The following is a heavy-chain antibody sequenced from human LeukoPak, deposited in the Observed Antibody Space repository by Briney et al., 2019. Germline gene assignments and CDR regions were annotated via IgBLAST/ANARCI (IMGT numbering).Heavy chain of an antibody. CDR1: DFTVISAY. J-gene: IGHJ3*02. V-gene: IGHV3-53*01. CDR3: ARVPDRSGYGGAFDI. D-gene: IGHD3-22*01. CDR2: IFAGGSA. Sequence: GGSLTLSCEVSDFTVISAYMNWVPQAPGKGLEWVSDIFAGGSAYYADSVKGRFTISRDNSKNMVYLQVSSLTAEDTVVYYCARVPDRSGYGGAFDIWGQATMVTVSS.